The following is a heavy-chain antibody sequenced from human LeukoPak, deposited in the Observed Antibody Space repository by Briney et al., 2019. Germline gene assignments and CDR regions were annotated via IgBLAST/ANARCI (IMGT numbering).Heavy chain of an antibody. V-gene: IGHV4-34*01. CDR2: INHSGST. D-gene: IGHD6-19*01. Sequence: PSETLSLTCAVYGGTFSGYYWSWIRQPPGKGLEWIGEINHSGSTNYNPSLKSRVTISVDTSTNQFSLKLSSVTAADTAVYYCARGYSSGWYLAKSRIYGMDVWGQGTTVTVSS. CDR3: ARGYSSGWYLAKSRIYGMDV. CDR1: GGTFSGYY. J-gene: IGHJ6*02.